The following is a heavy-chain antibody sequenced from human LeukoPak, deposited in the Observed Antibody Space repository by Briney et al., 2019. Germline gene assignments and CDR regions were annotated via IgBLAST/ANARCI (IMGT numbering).Heavy chain of an antibody. Sequence: GGSLRLSCAASGFTFDDYAMHWVRQAPGKGLEWDSGINWNSDSRGYADSVKGRFTISRDNAKNSLYLQMNSLRAEDTALYYCAKSSGYSSANYFDYWGQGTLVTVSS. CDR3: AKSSGYSSANYFDY. J-gene: IGHJ4*02. D-gene: IGHD6-19*01. CDR1: GFTFDDYA. V-gene: IGHV3-9*01. CDR2: INWNSDSR.